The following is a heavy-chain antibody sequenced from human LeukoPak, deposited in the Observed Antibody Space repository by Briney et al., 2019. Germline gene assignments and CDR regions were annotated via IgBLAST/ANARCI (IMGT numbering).Heavy chain of an antibody. CDR2: IYYSGST. V-gene: IGHV4-39*07. D-gene: IGHD6-19*01. CDR3: ARSGGWDDAFDI. Sequence: PSETLSLTCTVSGGSISSSSYNWGWIRQPPGTGLEWIGSIYYSGSTYYNPSLKSRVTISVDTSKNQFSLKLSSVTAADTAVYYCARSGGWDDAFDIWGHGTMVTVSS. CDR1: GGSISSSSYN. J-gene: IGHJ3*02.